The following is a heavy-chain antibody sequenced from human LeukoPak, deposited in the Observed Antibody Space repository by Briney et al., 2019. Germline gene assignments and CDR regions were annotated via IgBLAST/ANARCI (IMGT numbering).Heavy chain of an antibody. CDR3: ARYIWGSYPTFEDY. CDR2: IYYSGST. D-gene: IGHD3-16*02. V-gene: IGHV4-59*01. CDR1: GGSISSYY. Sequence: SETLSLTCTVSGGSISSYYWSWIRQPPGKGLEWIGYIYYSGSTNYNPSLKSRVTISVDTSKNQFSQKLSSVTAADTAVYSCARYIWGSYPTFEDYWGQGTLVTVSS. J-gene: IGHJ4*02.